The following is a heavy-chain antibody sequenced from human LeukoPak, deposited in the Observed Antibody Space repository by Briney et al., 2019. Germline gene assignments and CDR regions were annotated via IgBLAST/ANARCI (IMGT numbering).Heavy chain of an antibody. CDR1: GLTFSSYA. CDR3: AKSLGYCSSTSCYAGGYYMDV. J-gene: IGHJ6*03. D-gene: IGHD2-2*01. Sequence: GGSLRLSCAASGLTFSSYAIYWVRQAPGKGLEWVAVISYDGSTKYYADSVRGRFTISRDNSNNTLYLQMNSLRAEDTAVYYCAKSLGYCSSTSCYAGGYYMDVWGKGTTVTVSS. V-gene: IGHV3-30-3*02. CDR2: ISYDGSTK.